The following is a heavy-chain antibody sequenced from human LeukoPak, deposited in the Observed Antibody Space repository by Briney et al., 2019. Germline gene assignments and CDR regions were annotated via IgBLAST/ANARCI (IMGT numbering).Heavy chain of an antibody. D-gene: IGHD3-10*01. CDR2: INHSGST. V-gene: IGHV4-34*10. CDR3: ARSRQASGLFNS. CDR1: GGSFSGSY. J-gene: IGHJ5*01. Sequence: SPSETLSLTCAVYGGSFSGSYWSWIRQHPGKGLEWIGEINHSGSTNYNPSRKSRFTISVDRPKNQFFLNVTSLTAADTAVYYCARSRQASGLFNSWGQGTLVVVSS.